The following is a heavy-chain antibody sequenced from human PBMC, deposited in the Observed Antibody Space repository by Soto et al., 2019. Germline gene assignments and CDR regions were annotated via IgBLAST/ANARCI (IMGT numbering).Heavy chain of an antibody. V-gene: IGHV4-34*01. J-gene: IGHJ5*02. Sequence: QVQQQQWGAGLLKPSETLSLTCALYDGSLSGYYWSWIRQPPGKGLEWIGEINHSGNTIYNPSLKGRVTISVDTSKKQFSLRLSSVTAADTALYYCAREPGYCIGGSCYGGWFDPWGQGTLVTVSS. CDR1: DGSLSGYY. CDR3: AREPGYCIGGSCYGGWFDP. CDR2: INHSGNT. D-gene: IGHD2-15*01.